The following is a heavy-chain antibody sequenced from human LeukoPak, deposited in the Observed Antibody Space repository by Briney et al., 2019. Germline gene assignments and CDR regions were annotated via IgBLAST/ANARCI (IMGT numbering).Heavy chain of an antibody. CDR3: ARRLTQYDCFDP. V-gene: IGHV6-1*01. CDR2: TYYRSTWYN. D-gene: IGHD2-2*01. Sequence: PSQTLSLTCAISGDSVSSNSVTWNWIRQSPSRGLEWLGRTYYRSTWYNDYAVSVRGRITVNPDTSKNQFSLHLNSVTPGDTAVYYCARRLTQYDCFDPRGQGILVTVSS. CDR1: GDSVSSNSVT. J-gene: IGHJ5*02.